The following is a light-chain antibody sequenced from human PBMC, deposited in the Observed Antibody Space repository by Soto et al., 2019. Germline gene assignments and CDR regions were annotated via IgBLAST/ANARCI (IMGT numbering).Light chain of an antibody. CDR3: QQRSNWPT. Sequence: EIVFTQSPGTLSFSPGERATLSFRASQSVSSYLAWYQQKPGQAPRLLIYDASNRATGIPARFSGSGSGTDFTLTISSLEPEDFAVYYCQQRSNWPTFGQGTKVDIK. CDR1: QSVSSY. V-gene: IGKV3-11*01. CDR2: DAS. J-gene: IGKJ1*01.